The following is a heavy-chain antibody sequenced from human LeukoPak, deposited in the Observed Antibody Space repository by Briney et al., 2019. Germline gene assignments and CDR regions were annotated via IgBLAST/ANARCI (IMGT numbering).Heavy chain of an antibody. V-gene: IGHV3-23*01. CDR3: AKGDTHNYYYYGMDV. CDR2: ISGSGGST. J-gene: IGHJ6*02. Sequence: GGSLRLSCAASGFTFSSYAMSWVRQAPGKGLEWVSAISGSGGSTYYADSVKGRFTISRDSSKNTLYLQMNSLRAEDTAVYYCAKGDTHNYYYYGMDVWGQGTTVTVSS. D-gene: IGHD2-2*02. CDR1: GFTFSSYA.